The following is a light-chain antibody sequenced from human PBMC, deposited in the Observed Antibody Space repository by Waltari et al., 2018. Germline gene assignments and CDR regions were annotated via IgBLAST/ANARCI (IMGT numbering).Light chain of an antibody. CDR2: DVT. V-gene: IGLV2-14*01. CDR3: GSYTSSGTLL. CDR1: SSDLGGSDY. J-gene: IGLJ3*02. Sequence: QSALTQHASVSGSPRQSITLSCTGTSSDLGGSDYAAWYQPHPGKVPKLRIYDVTKRPSGVSDRFSGSKSGNTASLTISGLQADDEADYYCGSYTSSGTLLFGGGTTLTVL.